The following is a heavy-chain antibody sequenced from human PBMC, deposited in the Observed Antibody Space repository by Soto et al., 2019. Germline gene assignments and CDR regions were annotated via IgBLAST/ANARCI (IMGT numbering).Heavy chain of an antibody. D-gene: IGHD3-9*01. CDR3: ARDHAFDKPYILTGYYKRHNWFDP. J-gene: IGHJ5*02. V-gene: IGHV1-18*01. CDR1: GYTFTNYG. Sequence: ASVKVSCKASGYTFTNYGITWVRQAPGQGLEWMGWISAYNGNTHYTQRLQGRVTMTTDTSTSTAYMELRSLRSDDTAVYYCARDHAFDKPYILTGYYKRHNWFDPWGQGTLVTVSS. CDR2: ISAYNGNT.